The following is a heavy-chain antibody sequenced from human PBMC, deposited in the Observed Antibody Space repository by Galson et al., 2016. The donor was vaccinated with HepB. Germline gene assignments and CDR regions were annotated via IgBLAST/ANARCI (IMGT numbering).Heavy chain of an antibody. CDR3: ARYDYYDSGSYLDY. CDR1: GFIFSRNA. D-gene: IGHD3-10*01. CDR2: MSYDGSNK. Sequence: SLRLSCAASGFIFSRNAMHWVRQAPGKGLEWVAVMSYDGSNKYYADSVKGRFTISRDNSKNALYLQMNSLRAEDTAVYYCARYDYYDSGSYLDYWGQGTLVTVSS. V-gene: IGHV3-30-3*01. J-gene: IGHJ4*02.